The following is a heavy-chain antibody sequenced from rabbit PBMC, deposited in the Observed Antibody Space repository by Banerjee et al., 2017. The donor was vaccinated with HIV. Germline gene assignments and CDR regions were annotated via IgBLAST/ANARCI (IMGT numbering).Heavy chain of an antibody. J-gene: IGHJ4*01. D-gene: IGHD6-1*01. CDR2: IYAGSIGST. CDR1: GFSFSTSYY. CDR3: ARNYYTYGYDGYAHATDPLSRHEFNL. Sequence: QSLEESGGDLVKPGASLTITCTASGFSFSTSYYMCWVRQAPRKGLEWIACIYAGSIGSTYCACSANGRFTISKTSSTTVTLQMTSLTAADTAAYFCARNYYTYGYDGYAHATDPLSRHEFNLWGPGTLVTVS. V-gene: IGHV1S40*01.